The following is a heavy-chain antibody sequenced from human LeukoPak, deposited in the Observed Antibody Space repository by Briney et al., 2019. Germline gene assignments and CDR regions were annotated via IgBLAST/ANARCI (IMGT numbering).Heavy chain of an antibody. V-gene: IGHV4-59*01. D-gene: IGHD2-21*01. CDR1: GGSISSYY. CDR3: ARNYCGGDCYQLYYYYMDV. Sequence: SETLSLTCTVSGGSISSYYWSWIRQPPGKGLEWIGYIYYSGSTNYNPSLKSRVTISVDTSKNQFSLKLSSVTAADTAVHYCARNYCGGDCYQLYYYYMDVWGKGTTVTVSS. J-gene: IGHJ6*03. CDR2: IYYSGST.